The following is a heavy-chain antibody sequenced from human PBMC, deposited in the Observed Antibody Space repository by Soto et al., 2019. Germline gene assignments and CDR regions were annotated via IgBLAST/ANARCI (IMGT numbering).Heavy chain of an antibody. V-gene: IGHV1-2*02. CDR1: GYTFTGYY. Sequence: ASVKVSCKASGYTFTGYYMHWVRQAPGQGLEWMGWINPNSGGTNYAQKFQGRVTMTRDTSISTAYMELSRLRSDDTAVYYCARSPDLDPYYYYYYGMDVWGQGTTVTVSS. CDR3: ARSPDLDPYYYYYYGMDV. CDR2: INPNSGGT. J-gene: IGHJ6*02.